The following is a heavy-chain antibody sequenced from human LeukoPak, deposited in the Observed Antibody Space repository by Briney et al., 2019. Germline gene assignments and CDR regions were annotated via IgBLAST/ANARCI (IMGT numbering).Heavy chain of an antibody. J-gene: IGHJ4*02. D-gene: IGHD6-19*01. CDR1: GFTIGSTY. CDR3: AGATRWLAHDF. Sequence: GGSLRLSCAASGFTIGSTYMSWVRQAAGKGWQWVSTIFDAGRTTYADSVQGRFTISRDSYMNTLFLQMNSLRAADTAVYYCAGATRWLAHDFWGQGILVTVSS. V-gene: IGHV3-53*01. CDR2: IFDAGRT.